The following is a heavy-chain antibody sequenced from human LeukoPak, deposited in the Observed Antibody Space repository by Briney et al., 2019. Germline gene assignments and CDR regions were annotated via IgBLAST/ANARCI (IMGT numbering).Heavy chain of an antibody. CDR1: GFSLSTSVVG. V-gene: IGHV2-5*02. Sequence: VSGPTLVNPTQTLTLTCTFSGFSLSTSVVGVGWIRQPPGKALEWLALIYWDDDKRYSPSLKSRLTITKDTSKNQVVLTMTNMDPLDTAAYYCAHSILVVNPETGYFDYGGQGTLVTVSS. CDR2: IYWDDDK. D-gene: IGHD4-23*01. J-gene: IGHJ4*02. CDR3: AHSILVVNPETGYFDY.